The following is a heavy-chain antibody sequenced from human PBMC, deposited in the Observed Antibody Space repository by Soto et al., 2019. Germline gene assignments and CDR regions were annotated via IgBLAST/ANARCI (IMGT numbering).Heavy chain of an antibody. D-gene: IGHD2-8*01. Sequence: ASVKVSCKASGYTFTSYGISWVRQAPGQGLEWMGWISAYNGNTNYAQKLQGRVTMTTDTSTSTAYMELRSLRSDDTAVYYCARVVDIVLMVYNPPHDYWGQGTLVTVSS. CDR1: GYTFTSYG. CDR2: ISAYNGNT. V-gene: IGHV1-18*01. J-gene: IGHJ4*02. CDR3: ARVVDIVLMVYNPPHDY.